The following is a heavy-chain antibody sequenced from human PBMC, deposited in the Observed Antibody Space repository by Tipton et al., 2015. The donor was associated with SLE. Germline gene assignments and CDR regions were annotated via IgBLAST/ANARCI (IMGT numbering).Heavy chain of an antibody. V-gene: IGHV3-23*01. D-gene: IGHD3-22*01. CDR3: AKDQFDISGNYYMFYYFHY. J-gene: IGHJ4*02. Sequence: GSLRLSCAASGFTFSSYAMTWVRQAPGKGLQWVSAISGSGGSIYYADSVKGRFTISRDNSNNTLFLLMNSLRAEDTAVYYCAKDQFDISGNYYMFYYFHYWGQGALVTVSP. CDR2: ISGSGGSI. CDR1: GFTFSSYA.